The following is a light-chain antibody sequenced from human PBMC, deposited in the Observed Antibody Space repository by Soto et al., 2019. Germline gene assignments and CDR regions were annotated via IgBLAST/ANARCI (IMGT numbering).Light chain of an antibody. J-gene: IGKJ1*01. CDR1: QSISSW. Sequence: DIQMTQSPSTLSASVGDRVTITCRASQSISSWLAWYQQKPGKAPKLLIYDASSVESGAPSRCSGSGSGTESPITISSLQHDDSATYYCQHYNSYSEAFGQGTKVDIK. CDR2: DAS. CDR3: QHYNSYSEA. V-gene: IGKV1-5*01.